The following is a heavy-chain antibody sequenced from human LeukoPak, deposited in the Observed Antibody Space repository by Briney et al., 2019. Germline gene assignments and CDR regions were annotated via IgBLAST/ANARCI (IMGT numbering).Heavy chain of an antibody. J-gene: IGHJ4*02. CDR2: INHSGST. Sequence: SETLSLTCAVYGGSFSGYYWSWIRQPPGKGLEWIGEINHSGSTYYNPSLKSRVTISVDTSKNQFSLKLSSVTAADTAVYYCARDGVSSGLDFNRWGQGTLVTVSS. CDR1: GGSFSGYY. D-gene: IGHD3-22*01. CDR3: ARDGVSSGLDFNR. V-gene: IGHV4-34*01.